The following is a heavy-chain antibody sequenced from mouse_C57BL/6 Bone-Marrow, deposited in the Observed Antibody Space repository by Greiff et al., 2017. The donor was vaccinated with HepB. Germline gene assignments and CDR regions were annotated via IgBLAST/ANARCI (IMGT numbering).Heavy chain of an antibody. CDR3: ARVITTVVAKGDDAMDY. V-gene: IGHV1-9*01. D-gene: IGHD1-1*01. Sequence: QVQLKESGAELMKPGASVKLSCKATGYTFTGYWIEWVKQRPGHGLEWIGEILPGSGSTNYNEKFKGKATFTADTSSNTAYMQLSSLTTEDSAIYYCARVITTVVAKGDDAMDYWGQGTSVTVSS. J-gene: IGHJ4*01. CDR2: ILPGSGST. CDR1: GYTFTGYW.